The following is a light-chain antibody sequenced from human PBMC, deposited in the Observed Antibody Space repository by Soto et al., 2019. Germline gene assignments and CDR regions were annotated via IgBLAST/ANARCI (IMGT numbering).Light chain of an antibody. Sequence: IQITQSPSTLSASVGDRVTITCRASQSISSWLAWYQQKPGKAPKLLIYKASSLESGVPSRFSGSGSGTEFTLTISSLQPDDFATYYCQQYNSYPLTFGGGTKV. CDR2: KAS. V-gene: IGKV1-5*03. CDR3: QQYNSYPLT. J-gene: IGKJ4*01. CDR1: QSISSW.